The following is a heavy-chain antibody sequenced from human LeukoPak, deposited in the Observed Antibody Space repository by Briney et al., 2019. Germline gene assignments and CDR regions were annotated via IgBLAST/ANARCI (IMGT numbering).Heavy chain of an antibody. CDR1: GFTFISYN. CDR3: ARGRPSDY. V-gene: IGHV3-48*04. Sequence: PGGSLRLSCAASGFTFISYNMNWVRQAPGKGLEWVSYISSSSTTIYYADSVKGRFTISRDNAKNSLDLQMNSLRADDTAVYYCARGRPSDYWGQGTLVTVSS. CDR2: ISSSSTTI. J-gene: IGHJ4*02.